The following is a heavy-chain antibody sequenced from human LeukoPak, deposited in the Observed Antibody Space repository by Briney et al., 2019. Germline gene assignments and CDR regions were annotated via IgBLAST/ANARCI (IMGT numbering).Heavy chain of an antibody. J-gene: IGHJ4*02. D-gene: IGHD3-10*01. CDR1: GFTFSSYA. CDR2: ISGSGGST. Sequence: PGGSLRLSCAASGFTFSSYAMRWVRQAPGKGLEWVSAISGSGGSTYYADSVKGRFTISRDNSKNTLYLQMNSLRVEDTAVYYCAKDWVLSMVRGVITPRWGQGTLVTVSS. V-gene: IGHV3-23*01. CDR3: AKDWVLSMVRGVITPR.